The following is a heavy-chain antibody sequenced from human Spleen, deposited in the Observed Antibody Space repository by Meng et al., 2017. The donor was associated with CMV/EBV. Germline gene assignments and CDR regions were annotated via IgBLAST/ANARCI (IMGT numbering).Heavy chain of an antibody. J-gene: IGHJ3*01. CDR3: AFYDIRIYDALDV. D-gene: IGHD3-9*01. Sequence: ASVKVSCKASGYTFTRYGISWVRQAPGQGLEWMGWISGYRGNTEYPQKLQGRVTMTTDTSTTTAYMELSSLRSEDTAIYYCAFYDIRIYDALDVWGQGTMVTVSS. CDR1: GYTFTRYG. CDR2: ISGYRGNT. V-gene: IGHV1-18*01.